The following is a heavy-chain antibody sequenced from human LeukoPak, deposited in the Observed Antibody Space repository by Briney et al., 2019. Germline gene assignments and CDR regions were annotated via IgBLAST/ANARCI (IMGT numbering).Heavy chain of an antibody. D-gene: IGHD3-3*01. CDR1: GFTFDDYA. CDR2: ISWNSGSI. CDR3: ARGYDFWSQRAFDI. V-gene: IGHV3-9*01. Sequence: GGSLRLSCAASGFTFDDYAMHWVRQAPGKGLEWVSGISWNSGSIGYADSVKGRFTISRDNSKNTLYLQMNSLRAEDTAVYYCARGYDFWSQRAFDIWGQGTMVTVSS. J-gene: IGHJ3*02.